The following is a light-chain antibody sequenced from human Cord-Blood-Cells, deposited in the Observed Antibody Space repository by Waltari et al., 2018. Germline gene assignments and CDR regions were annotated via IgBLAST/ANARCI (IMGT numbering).Light chain of an antibody. CDR2: AAS. CDR1: QSINSY. Sequence: DIQMTQSPSSLSASVGDRVTITCRESQSINSYLNWYQQKPGKAPKLLIYAASSLQSGVPSRFSGSGSGTDFTLTISSLQPEDFATYYCQQSYSTPFTFGPGTKVDIK. J-gene: IGKJ3*01. V-gene: IGKV1-39*01. CDR3: QQSYSTPFT.